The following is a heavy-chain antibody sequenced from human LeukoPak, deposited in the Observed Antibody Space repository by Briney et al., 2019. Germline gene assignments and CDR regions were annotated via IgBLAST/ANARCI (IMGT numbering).Heavy chain of an antibody. CDR3: AKDGIRALRCWCDY. CDR2: ISGSGGNT. V-gene: IGHV3-23*01. J-gene: IGHJ4*02. Sequence: GGSLTLSCAVSGFTFRSYAMRWVRPPRGGGRECVSAISGSGGNTYHPHSVKGRFTICRAQSKNTLYLEMNRLRAGETAVYYCAKDGIRALRCWCDYWGQGTLVTVSS. CDR1: GFTFRSYA. D-gene: IGHD2-8*02.